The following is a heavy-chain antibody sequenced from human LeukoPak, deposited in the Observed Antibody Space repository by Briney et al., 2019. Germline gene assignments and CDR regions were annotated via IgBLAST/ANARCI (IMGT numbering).Heavy chain of an antibody. Sequence: GGSLRLSCAASGFTFSSYAMHWVRQAPGKGLEWVAVISYDGSNKYYADSVKGRFTISRDNSKNTLYLQMNSLRAEDTAVYYCAGWHDGADWGQGTLVTVSS. D-gene: IGHD2-15*01. CDR1: GFTFSSYA. CDR2: ISYDGSNK. V-gene: IGHV3-30-3*01. CDR3: AGWHDGAD. J-gene: IGHJ4*02.